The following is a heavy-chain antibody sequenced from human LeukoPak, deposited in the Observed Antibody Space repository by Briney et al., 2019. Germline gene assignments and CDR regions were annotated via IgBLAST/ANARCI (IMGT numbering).Heavy chain of an antibody. J-gene: IGHJ4*02. CDR3: ARDWSSGWYNYFDY. V-gene: IGHV1-8*01. Sequence: ASVKVSCKASGYTFTSYDINWVRQATGQGLEWMGWMNPNSGNTGYAQKFQGRVTMTRNTSISTAYMELSSLRSDDTAVYYCARDWSSGWYNYFDYWGQGTLVTVSS. D-gene: IGHD6-19*01. CDR2: MNPNSGNT. CDR1: GYTFTSYD.